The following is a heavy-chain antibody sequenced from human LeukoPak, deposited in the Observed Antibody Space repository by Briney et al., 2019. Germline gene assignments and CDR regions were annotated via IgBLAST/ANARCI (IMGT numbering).Heavy chain of an antibody. CDR3: AKGSLGSWYYFDY. J-gene: IGHJ4*02. V-gene: IGHV3-23*01. CDR2: FSRSGPDT. Sequence: PGGSLRLSCAASGFTFGSSAMSWVRQAPGKGPEWVSTFSRSGPDTYYADSVKGRFTIFRDNSKNTLYLQMNSLRAEDTAVYYCAKGSLGSWYYFDYWGPGTLVTVSS. CDR1: GFTFGSSA. D-gene: IGHD6-13*01.